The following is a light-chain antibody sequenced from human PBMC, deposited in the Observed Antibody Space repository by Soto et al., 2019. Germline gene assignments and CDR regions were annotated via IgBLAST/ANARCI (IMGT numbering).Light chain of an antibody. CDR1: SSDVGGYNY. Sequence: QSVLTQPASVSGSPGQSITSSCTGTSSDVGGYNYVSWYQQHPGKAPKLMIYDVSNRPSGVSNRFSGSKSGNTASLTISGLQAEDEADYYCSSYTSSSTVHVVFGGGTKVTVL. J-gene: IGLJ2*01. CDR2: DVS. CDR3: SSYTSSSTVHVV. V-gene: IGLV2-14*01.